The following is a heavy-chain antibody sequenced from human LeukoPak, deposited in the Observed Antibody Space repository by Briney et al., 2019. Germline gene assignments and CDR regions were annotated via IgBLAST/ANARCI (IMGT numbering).Heavy chain of an antibody. V-gene: IGHV1-69*04. CDR2: IIPTLGIA. J-gene: IGHJ4*02. CDR1: GGTFSSYA. D-gene: IGHD3-10*01. Sequence: SVKVSCKASGGTFSSYAISWVRQAPGQGLEWMGRIIPTLGIANYAQKFQGRVTITADKSTSTAYMELSSLRPEDTAVYYCARDQRGYYYGSGSSPYYFDYWGQGTLVTVSS. CDR3: ARDQRGYYYGSGSSPYYFDY.